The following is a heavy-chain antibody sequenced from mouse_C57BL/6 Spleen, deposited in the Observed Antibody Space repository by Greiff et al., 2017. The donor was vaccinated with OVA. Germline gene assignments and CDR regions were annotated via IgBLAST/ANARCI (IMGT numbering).Heavy chain of an antibody. CDR3: ARREDYGSEYFDY. V-gene: IGHV8-12*01. J-gene: IGHJ2*01. D-gene: IGHD1-1*01. CDR2: IYWDDDK. CDR1: GFSLSTSGMG. Sequence: QVTLKESGPGILQSSQTLSLTCSFSGFSLSTSGMGVSWIRQPSGKGLEWLAHIYWDDDKRYNPSLKSRLTISKDTSRNQVFLKITSVDTADTATYYCARREDYGSEYFDYWGQGTTLTVSS.